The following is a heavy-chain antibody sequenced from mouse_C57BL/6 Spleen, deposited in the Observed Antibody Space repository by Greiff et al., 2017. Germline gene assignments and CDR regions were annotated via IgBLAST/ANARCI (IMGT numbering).Heavy chain of an antibody. J-gene: IGHJ3*01. CDR1: GFSLTSYG. Sequence: VQLQQSGPGLVQPSQCLSITCTASGFSLTSYGVHWVRQSPGKGLEWLGVIWRGGSTDYNAAFMSRRSITNDNSESQVSFKMNSLQADDTAIYYCAKEDYYGSSYVWGQGTLVTVSA. CDR2: IWRGGST. D-gene: IGHD1-1*01. V-gene: IGHV2-5*01. CDR3: AKEDYYGSSYV.